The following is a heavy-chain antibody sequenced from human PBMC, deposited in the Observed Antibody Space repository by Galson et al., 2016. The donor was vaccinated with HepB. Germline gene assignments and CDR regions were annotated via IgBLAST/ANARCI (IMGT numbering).Heavy chain of an antibody. Sequence: SETLSLTCSVFGDSTSSDKCWSWVRQSPGKGLEWIGEICPGGYTNYNPSLKSQVTISVDKSKNQVSLRLRSVSAADTAMYYCAAAGGREGITPVWGQGTLVTVSS. CDR1: GDSTSSDKC. V-gene: IGHV4-4*02. CDR2: ICPGGYT. CDR3: AAAGGREGITPV. J-gene: IGHJ4*02. D-gene: IGHD6-13*01.